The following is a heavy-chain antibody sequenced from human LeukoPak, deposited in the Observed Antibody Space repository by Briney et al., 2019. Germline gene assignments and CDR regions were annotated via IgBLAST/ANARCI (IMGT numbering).Heavy chain of an antibody. D-gene: IGHD3-22*01. J-gene: IGHJ3*02. CDR1: GFTFSSYS. V-gene: IGHV3-21*01. CDR3: ARVPYYYDSSIAFDI. CDR2: ISSSSSYI. Sequence: GGSLRLSCAASGFTFSSYSMNWVRQVPGKGLEWVSSISSSSSYIYYADSVKGRFTISRDNAKNSLYLQMNSLRAEDTAVYYCARVPYYYDSSIAFDIWGQGTMVTVSS.